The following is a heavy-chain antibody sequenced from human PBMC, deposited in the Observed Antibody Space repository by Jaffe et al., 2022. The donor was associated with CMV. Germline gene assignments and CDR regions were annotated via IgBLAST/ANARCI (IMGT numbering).Heavy chain of an antibody. CDR1: GFIFSNYE. Sequence: EMQLVESGGGLVQPGGSLRLSCAASGFIFSNYEMNWVRQAPGKGLEWISYIDQSGFKMHYADSVKGRFTISRDNARNSLYLQLNGLRAEDTAVYYCARDPHSGTRFDLWGRGTLVTVSS. CDR3: ARDPHSGTRFDL. D-gene: IGHD1-26*01. J-gene: IGHJ2*01. CDR2: IDQSGFKM. V-gene: IGHV3-48*03.